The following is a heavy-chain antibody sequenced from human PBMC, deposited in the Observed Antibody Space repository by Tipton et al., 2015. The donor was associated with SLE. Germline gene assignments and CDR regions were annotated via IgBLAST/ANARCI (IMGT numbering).Heavy chain of an antibody. CDR3: ARVDTAMVAYDY. CDR1: GYSISSGYY. D-gene: IGHD5-18*01. Sequence: TLSLTCTVSGYSISSGYYWGWIRQPPGKGLDWIGSIYHSGSTNYNPSLKSRVTISVDTSKNQFSLKLSSVTAADTAVYYCARVDTAMVAYDYWGQGTLVTVSS. CDR2: IYHSGST. V-gene: IGHV4-38-2*02. J-gene: IGHJ4*02.